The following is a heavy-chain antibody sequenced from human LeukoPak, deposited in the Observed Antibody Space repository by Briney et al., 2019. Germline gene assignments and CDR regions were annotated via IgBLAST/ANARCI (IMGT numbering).Heavy chain of an antibody. J-gene: IGHJ6*03. CDR1: GFTVSSNF. CDR2: GGSGGST. Sequence: GGSLRLSCVASGFTVSSNFMSWVRQAPGKGLEWVSYGGSGGSTYYADSVKGRFTVSRDNSKSTLYLQMNSLTAEDTAVYYCAKMRGQYYHSYYMDAWGKGTTVTVSS. CDR3: AKMRGQYYHSYYMDA. V-gene: IGHV3-53*01.